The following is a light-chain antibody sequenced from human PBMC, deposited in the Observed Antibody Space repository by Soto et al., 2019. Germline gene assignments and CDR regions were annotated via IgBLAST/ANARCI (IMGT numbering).Light chain of an antibody. CDR1: SSNIGAGYV. CDR2: GNN. Sequence: QSVLTQPPSASGAPGQRVTISCTGSSSNIGAGYVVHWYQQLPGTSPKLLIFGNNHRPSGVPDRFSGSNSGTSASLAITGLQFEDEADYYCQSCDYSLSGFVFGAGTKLTVL. J-gene: IGLJ1*01. V-gene: IGLV1-40*01. CDR3: QSCDYSLSGFV.